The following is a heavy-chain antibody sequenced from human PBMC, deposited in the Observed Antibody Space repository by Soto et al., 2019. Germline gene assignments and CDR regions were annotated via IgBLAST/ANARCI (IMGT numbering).Heavy chain of an antibody. J-gene: IGHJ4*02. Sequence: SETLSLTCAVYGGSFSGYYWSWIRQPPGKGLEWIGEINHSGSTNYNPSLKSRVTISVDTSKNQFSLKLSSVTAADTAVYYFALIPGEDYGDYPGSDYWGQGTLVTVSS. CDR3: ALIPGEDYGDYPGSDY. CDR2: INHSGST. D-gene: IGHD4-17*01. CDR1: GGSFSGYY. V-gene: IGHV4-34*01.